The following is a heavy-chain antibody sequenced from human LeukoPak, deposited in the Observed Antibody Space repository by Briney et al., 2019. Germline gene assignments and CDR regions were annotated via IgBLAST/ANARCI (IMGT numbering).Heavy chain of an antibody. J-gene: IGHJ6*02. V-gene: IGHV3-30-3*01. D-gene: IGHD1-26*01. Sequence: GGSLRLSCAASGFTFSSYAMHWVRQAPGKGLEWVAVISYDGSNKYYADSVKGRFTISRDNSKNTLYLQMNSLRAEDTAVYYCPRSGIDSTDYYGMDVWGPGTTVTVSS. CDR2: ISYDGSNK. CDR3: PRSGIDSTDYYGMDV. CDR1: GFTFSSYA.